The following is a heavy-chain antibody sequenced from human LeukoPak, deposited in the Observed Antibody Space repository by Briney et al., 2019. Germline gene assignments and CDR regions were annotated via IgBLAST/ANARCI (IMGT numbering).Heavy chain of an antibody. J-gene: IGHJ3*02. V-gene: IGHV4-34*01. CDR3: AGRRYYDSSGYFLAFPLHTFDI. CDR1: GGSFSDYS. CDR2: INHSGST. D-gene: IGHD3-22*01. Sequence: SETLSLTCAAYGGSFSDYSWTWIRQPPEKGLVWIGEINHSGSTNYNPSLKSRVTISGDTSKNQFTLRLSSVTAADTAVYYCAGRRYYDSSGYFLAFPLHTFDIWGQGTMVTVSS.